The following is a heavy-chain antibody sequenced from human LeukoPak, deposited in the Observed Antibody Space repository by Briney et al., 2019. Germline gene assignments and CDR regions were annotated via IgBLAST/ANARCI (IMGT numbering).Heavy chain of an antibody. Sequence: SVKVSGMASGGTFSSYAISWVRQAPGQGLEWMGGIIPIFGTANYAQKFQGRVTITADESTSTAYMELSSLRSEDTAVYYCARDRGTVAAGTAFDYWGQGTLVTVSS. CDR2: IIPIFGTA. D-gene: IGHD6-13*01. V-gene: IGHV1-69*13. CDR3: ARDRGTVAAGTAFDY. J-gene: IGHJ4*02. CDR1: GGTFSSYA.